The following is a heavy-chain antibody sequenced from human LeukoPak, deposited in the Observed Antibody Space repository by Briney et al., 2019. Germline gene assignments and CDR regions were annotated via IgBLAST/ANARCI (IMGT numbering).Heavy chain of an antibody. Sequence: QPGGSLRLSCAASGFTVSGNYMTWVRQAPGRGLEWVSLIYAGGNTYYPASVKGRFTISRDNSKNTLYLQMNSLRADDRAVYYCASGEWPQDYWGQGTLVTVSS. CDR2: IYAGGNT. D-gene: IGHD3-10*01. CDR1: GFTVSGNY. CDR3: ASGEWPQDY. J-gene: IGHJ4*02. V-gene: IGHV3-53*01.